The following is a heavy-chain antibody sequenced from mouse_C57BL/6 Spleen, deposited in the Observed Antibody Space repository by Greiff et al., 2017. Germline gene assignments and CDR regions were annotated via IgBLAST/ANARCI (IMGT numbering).Heavy chain of an antibody. Sequence: QVQLQQSGAELVKPGASVKLSCKASGYTFTEYTIHWVKQRSGQGLEWIGWFYPGSGSIKYNEKFKDKATLPAEKSSRTVYLALSRLTSEYFAFNFCASHEDMPAQATSYYYAMDYWGQGTSVTVSS. CDR3: ASHEDMPAQATSYYYAMDY. V-gene: IGHV1-62-2*01. CDR1: GYTFTEYT. CDR2: FYPGSGSI. D-gene: IGHD3-2*02. J-gene: IGHJ4*01.